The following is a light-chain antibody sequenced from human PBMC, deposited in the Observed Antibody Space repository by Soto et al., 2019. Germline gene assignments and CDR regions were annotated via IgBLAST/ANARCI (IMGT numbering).Light chain of an antibody. CDR2: GAS. Sequence: EIVMRQSPATLSVSPGERATLSCRASQSVSSNLAWYQQIPGQAPRLLIYGASTRATGIPARFSGSGPGTEFTLTISSLQSEDFAVYYCQQYNNWPRTFGQGTKVDIK. CDR3: QQYNNWPRT. CDR1: QSVSSN. V-gene: IGKV3-15*01. J-gene: IGKJ1*01.